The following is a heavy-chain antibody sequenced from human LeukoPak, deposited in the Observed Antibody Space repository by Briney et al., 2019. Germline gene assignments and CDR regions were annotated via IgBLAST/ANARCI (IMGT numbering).Heavy chain of an antibody. CDR3: ARPGRDWCGGDCYSEYFDY. CDR1: GGSISSGSYY. D-gene: IGHD2-21*01. Sequence: SQTLSITCTVTGGSISSGSYYLSWIRQPARNGLEWIGTIYNSGITYYNPSLKSRVTISVDTSKNQFSLKLSSVTAADTAVYYCARPGRDWCGGDCYSEYFDYWGQGTLVTVSS. V-gene: IGHV4-61*02. J-gene: IGHJ4*02. CDR2: IYNSGIT.